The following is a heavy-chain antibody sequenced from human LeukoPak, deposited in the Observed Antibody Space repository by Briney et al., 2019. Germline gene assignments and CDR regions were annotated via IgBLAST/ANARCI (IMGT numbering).Heavy chain of an antibody. CDR1: GFTFSSYW. CDR3: ARDMYFGSGTPMQYGMDV. Sequence: GGSLRLSCVASGFTFSSYWMHWVRQDPRKGLVWVSRINGDGRNINYADSVKGRFTLSRDNAKNLLYLQMNSLRAEDSAVYYCARDMYFGSGTPMQYGMDVWGQGTTVTVSS. D-gene: IGHD3-10*01. J-gene: IGHJ6*02. V-gene: IGHV3-74*01. CDR2: INGDGRNI.